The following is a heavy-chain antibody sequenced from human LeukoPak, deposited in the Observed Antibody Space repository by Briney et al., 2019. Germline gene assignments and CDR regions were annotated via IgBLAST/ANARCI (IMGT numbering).Heavy chain of an antibody. V-gene: IGHV3-23*01. J-gene: IGHJ3*02. CDR1: GFTFSSYA. Sequence: PGGSLRLSCAASGFTFSSYAMSWVRQAPGKGLEWVSAISGSGGSTYYADSVKGRFTISRDNSKNTLYLQMNSLRAEDTAVYYCAKDQARFLEWLPGDAFDIWGQGTMVTVSS. CDR3: AKDQARFLEWLPGDAFDI. D-gene: IGHD3-3*01. CDR2: ISGSGGST.